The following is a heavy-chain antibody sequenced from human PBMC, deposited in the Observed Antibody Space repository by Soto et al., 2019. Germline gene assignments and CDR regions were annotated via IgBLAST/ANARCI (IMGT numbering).Heavy chain of an antibody. Sequence: QVQLVESGGGVVQPGRSLRLSCAASGFTFSSYAMHWVRQAPGKGLEWVAVISYDGSNKYYADSVKGRFTISRDNSKNTLYLQMNSLRAEDTAVYYCARNHAAGSLLYGSGSSWGQGTLVTVSS. CDR3: ARNHAAGSLLYGSGSS. J-gene: IGHJ4*02. V-gene: IGHV3-30-3*01. D-gene: IGHD3-10*01. CDR2: ISYDGSNK. CDR1: GFTFSSYA.